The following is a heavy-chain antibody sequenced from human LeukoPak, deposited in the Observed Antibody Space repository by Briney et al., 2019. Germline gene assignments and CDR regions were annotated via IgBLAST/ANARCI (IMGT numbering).Heavy chain of an antibody. CDR1: GFSLSTPGEG. D-gene: IGHD3/OR15-3a*01. Sequence: SGPTLVNPTQTLTLTCTFSGFSLSTPGEGVGWIRQPPGKALEWLVRIYWNDDERYSPSLKNRLTITKDTSKNQVVLTLTNVDPVDTGTYYCAHSSYDPLTGYFYFDYWGQGTLVTVSS. CDR3: AHSSYDPLTGYFYFDY. V-gene: IGHV2-5*01. CDR2: IYWNDDE. J-gene: IGHJ4*02.